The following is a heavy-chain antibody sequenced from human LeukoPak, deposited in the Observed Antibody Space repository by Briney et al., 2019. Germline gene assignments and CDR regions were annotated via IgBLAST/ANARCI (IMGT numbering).Heavy chain of an antibody. D-gene: IGHD1-14*01. CDR1: GGTFSSYA. Sequence: SVKVSCRASGGTFSSYAISWVRQAPGQGLEWMGGIIPLFGTTNYAQTFQGRVTITADESTSTAYMELSSLRSEDTAVYYCARTGTYYYYYMDVWGKGTTVTISS. V-gene: IGHV1-69*13. J-gene: IGHJ6*03. CDR3: ARTGTYYYYYMDV. CDR2: IIPLFGTT.